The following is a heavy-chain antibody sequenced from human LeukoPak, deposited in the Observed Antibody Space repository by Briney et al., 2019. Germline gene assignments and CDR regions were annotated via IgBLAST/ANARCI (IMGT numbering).Heavy chain of an antibody. V-gene: IGHV3-53*01. CDR2: IYSGGST. CDR1: GFTVSSNY. CDR3: ARDYHRPVKFGGAFDY. D-gene: IGHD3-16*01. Sequence: GGSLRLSCAASGFTVSSNYMSWVRQAPGKGLEWVSVIYSGGSTYYADSVKGRFTISRDNSKNTLYLQMNSLRAEDTAVYYCARDYHRPVKFGGAFDYWGQGTLVTVSS. J-gene: IGHJ4*02.